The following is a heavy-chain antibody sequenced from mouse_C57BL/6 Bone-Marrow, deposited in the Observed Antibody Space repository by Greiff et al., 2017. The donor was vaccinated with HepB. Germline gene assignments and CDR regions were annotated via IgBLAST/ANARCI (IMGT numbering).Heavy chain of an antibody. D-gene: IGHD1-1*01. CDR1: GFTFSDYG. J-gene: IGHJ2*01. CDR3: ARWDYYGSSPDY. CDR2: ISSGSSTI. Sequence: VQLKESGGGLVKPGGSLKLSCAASGFTFSDYGMHWVRQAPEKGLEWVAYISSGSSTIYYADTVKGRFTISRDNAKNTLFLQMTSLRSEDTAMYYCARWDYYGSSPDYWGQGTTLTVSS. V-gene: IGHV5-17*01.